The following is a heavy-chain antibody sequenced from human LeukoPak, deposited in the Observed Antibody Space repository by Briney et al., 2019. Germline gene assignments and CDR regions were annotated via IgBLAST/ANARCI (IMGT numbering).Heavy chain of an antibody. CDR1: GGSISSYY. J-gene: IGHJ4*02. Sequence: PSETLSLTCTVSGGSISSYYWNCIRQPPGKGLEWIGYIYYSGSTNYNPSLKSRITISVDTSKNQFSLKLSSVTAADTAVYYCARGPYGSDYWGRGTLVTVSS. V-gene: IGHV4-59*01. D-gene: IGHD3-10*01. CDR2: IYYSGST. CDR3: ARGPYGSDY.